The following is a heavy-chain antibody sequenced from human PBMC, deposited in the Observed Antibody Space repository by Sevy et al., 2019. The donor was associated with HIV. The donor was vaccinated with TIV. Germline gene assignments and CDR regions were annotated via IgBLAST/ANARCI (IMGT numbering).Heavy chain of an antibody. Sequence: GGSLRLSCAASGFTFSDYYMSWIRQAPGKGLEWVSYISSSGSTIYYTDSVKGRFTISRDNAKNSLYLQMNSLRAEDTAVYYCARDFVVVPAAPPHNWFDPWGQGTLVTVSS. V-gene: IGHV3-11*01. J-gene: IGHJ5*02. CDR2: ISSSGSTI. CDR1: GFTFSDYY. D-gene: IGHD2-2*01. CDR3: ARDFVVVPAAPPHNWFDP.